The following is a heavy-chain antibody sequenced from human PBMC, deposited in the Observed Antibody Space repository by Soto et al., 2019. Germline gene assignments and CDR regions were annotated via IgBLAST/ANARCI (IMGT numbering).Heavy chain of an antibody. V-gene: IGHV1-69*13. CDR2: IIPIFGTA. CDR3: ARGERGKVYYYYGMDV. CDR1: GYTFTSYG. Sequence: SVKVSCKASGYTFTSYGISWVRQAPGQGLEWMGGIIPIFGTANYAQKFQGRVTITADESTSTAYMELSSLRSEDTAVYYCARGERGKVYYYYGMDVWGQGTTVTVSS. J-gene: IGHJ6*02.